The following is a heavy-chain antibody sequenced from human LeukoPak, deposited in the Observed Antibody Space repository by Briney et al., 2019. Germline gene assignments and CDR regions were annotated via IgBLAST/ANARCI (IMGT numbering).Heavy chain of an antibody. CDR1: GFTFSNYA. V-gene: IGHV3-30-3*01. D-gene: IGHD6-13*01. CDR2: ISYDGSTK. Sequence: GGSLGLSCAASGFTFSNYAMHWVRQAPGKGLEWVAVISYDGSTKYYADSVRGRFTISRDSSKNTLHLQMNSLRAEDTAVYYCTRIGAGSSRDYWGQGTLVTVSS. J-gene: IGHJ4*02. CDR3: TRIGAGSSRDY.